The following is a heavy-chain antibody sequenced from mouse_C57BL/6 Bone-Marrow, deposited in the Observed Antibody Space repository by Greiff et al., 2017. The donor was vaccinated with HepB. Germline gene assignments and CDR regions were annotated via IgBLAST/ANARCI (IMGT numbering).Heavy chain of an antibody. J-gene: IGHJ2*01. Sequence: GGGLVQPKGSLKLSCAASGFSFNTYAMNWVRQAPGKGLEWVARIRSKSNNYATYYADSVKDRFTISRDDSESMLYLQMNNLKTEDTAMYYCVRCSDDYVSCFDYWGQGTTLTVSS. CDR3: VRCSDDYVSCFDY. CDR1: GFSFNTYA. V-gene: IGHV10-1*01. CDR2: IRSKSNNYAT. D-gene: IGHD2-4*01.